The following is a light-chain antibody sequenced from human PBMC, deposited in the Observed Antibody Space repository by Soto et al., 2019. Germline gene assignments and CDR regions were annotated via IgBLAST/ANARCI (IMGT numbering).Light chain of an antibody. J-gene: IGKJ4*01. CDR2: GAS. CDR1: QSISSN. V-gene: IGKV3-15*01. CDR3: QQYHNWPPLT. Sequence: EIVMTQSPATLSVSPGERATLSCRASQSISSNLAWYQQKPGQAPRLLIYGASTSATGIPARFSGSGSGTDFTLTISSLQSADFAVYYCQQYHNWPPLTFGGGTKVEIK.